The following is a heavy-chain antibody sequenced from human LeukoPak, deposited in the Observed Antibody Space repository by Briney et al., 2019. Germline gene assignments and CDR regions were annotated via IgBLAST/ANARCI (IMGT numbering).Heavy chain of an antibody. D-gene: IGHD6-19*01. CDR2: ISSSGGTI. CDR1: GFTFSDYY. V-gene: IGHV3-11*04. J-gene: IGHJ4*02. CDR3: SAGPPRARSGWFPFDY. Sequence: PGGSLRLSCAASGFTFSDYYMSWIRQAPGKGLEWVSYISSSGGTIYYADSVRGRFTISRDNSKNTLYLQMNSLRAEDTAVYYCSAGPPRARSGWFPFDYWGQGTLVTVSS.